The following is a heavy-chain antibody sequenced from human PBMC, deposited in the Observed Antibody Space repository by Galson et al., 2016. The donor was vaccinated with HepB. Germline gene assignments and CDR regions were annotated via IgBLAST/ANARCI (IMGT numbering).Heavy chain of an antibody. Sequence: QSGAEVKKPGESLKISCQGSGYSFTTYWVGWVRQLPGKGLEWMGIINPANSETTYSPSFQGQVTISADKSINTASLQWNSLKASDSAMYYCGTHRVTGFDFWGQGTLVTVSS. CDR2: INPANSET. CDR3: GTHRVTGFDF. CDR1: GYSFTTYW. V-gene: IGHV5-51*01. J-gene: IGHJ4*02. D-gene: IGHD1-14*01.